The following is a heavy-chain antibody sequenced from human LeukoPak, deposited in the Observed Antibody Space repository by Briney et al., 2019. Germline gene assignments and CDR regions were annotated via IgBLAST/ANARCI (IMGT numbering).Heavy chain of an antibody. Sequence: GGSLRLSCAASGFTVSSNYMSWVRQAPGKGLEWVSLIYSGGSTDYIDSVRGRFTISRDNAKNSLYLQMNSLRAEDTAVYYCARYPPARPSLSDAFDIWGQGTMVTVSS. CDR1: GFTVSSNY. CDR2: IYSGGST. J-gene: IGHJ3*02. V-gene: IGHV3-66*01. D-gene: IGHD2-2*01. CDR3: ARYPPARPSLSDAFDI.